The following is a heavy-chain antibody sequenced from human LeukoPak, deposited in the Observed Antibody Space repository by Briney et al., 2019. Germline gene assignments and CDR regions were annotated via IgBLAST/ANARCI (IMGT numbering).Heavy chain of an antibody. CDR2: IKKTGSET. Sequence: GGSLRLSCAASGFTFSHFWMSWVRQAPGKGLEWVAYIKKTGSETYYVDSVKGRFTITRDNTRNPLFLQMYSLRAEDTAVYFCAREDGYCSGGNCYSYFDSWGQGTLVTVSS. CDR3: AREDGYCSGGNCYSYFDS. CDR1: GFTFSHFW. J-gene: IGHJ4*02. V-gene: IGHV3-7*01. D-gene: IGHD2-15*01.